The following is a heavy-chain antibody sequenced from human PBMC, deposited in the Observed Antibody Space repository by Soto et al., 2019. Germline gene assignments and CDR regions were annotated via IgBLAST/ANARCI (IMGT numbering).Heavy chain of an antibody. CDR3: ARNNPPMGV. CDR1: GYTFTSYG. J-gene: IGHJ6*02. Sequence: QVQLVQSGAEVKKPGASVKVSCKASGYTFTSYGISWVRQAPGQGLEWMGWISAYNGNTNYAKKLQGRATMPTDTSTSTAYMELRRLRSNDTAVYYCARNNPPMGVWGQGTTVTVSS. CDR2: ISAYNGNT. V-gene: IGHV1-18*01.